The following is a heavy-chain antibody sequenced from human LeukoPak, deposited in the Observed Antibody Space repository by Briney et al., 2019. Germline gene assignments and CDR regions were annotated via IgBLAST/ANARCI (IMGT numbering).Heavy chain of an antibody. CDR1: GGSITDNY. Sequence: SETLSLTCTVSGGSITDNYWSWIRQPPGMGLEWIGYVYYPGATNYTPSLKSRVTISMDTSRNQFSLNLSSVTAADTAVYYCARGGMRDALWQGNYFDYWGQGSLVTVSS. CDR2: VYYPGAT. V-gene: IGHV4-59*01. D-gene: IGHD5-24*01. J-gene: IGHJ4*02. CDR3: ARGGMRDALWQGNYFDY.